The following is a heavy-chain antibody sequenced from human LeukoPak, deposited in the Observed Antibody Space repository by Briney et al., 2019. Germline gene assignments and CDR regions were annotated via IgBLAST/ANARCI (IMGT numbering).Heavy chain of an antibody. J-gene: IGHJ1*01. Sequence: SETLSLTCSVSGGSISSYYWTWIRQPPGKGLEWIGYRYYSGSTTYNPSLKSRVTISVDTSKSQFSLKLISVTATDTAIYYCARVRGDFETDWGQGTLVTVSS. D-gene: IGHD3-16*01. V-gene: IGHV4-59*01. CDR3: ARVRGDFETD. CDR1: GGSISSYY. CDR2: RYYSGST.